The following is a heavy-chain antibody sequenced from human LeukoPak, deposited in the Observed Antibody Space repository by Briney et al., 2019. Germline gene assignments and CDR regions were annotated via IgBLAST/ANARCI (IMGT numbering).Heavy chain of an antibody. D-gene: IGHD1-1*01. CDR2: INHSGST. CDR3: ASLNWNDSPYGMDV. J-gene: IGHJ6*02. V-gene: IGHV4-34*01. CDR1: GGSFSGYY. Sequence: SETLSLTCAVYGGSFSGYYWSWIRQPPGKGLEWIGEINHSGSTNYNPSLKSRVTISVDKSKNQFSLKLSSVTAADTAVYYCASLNWNDSPYGMDVWGQGTTVTVSS.